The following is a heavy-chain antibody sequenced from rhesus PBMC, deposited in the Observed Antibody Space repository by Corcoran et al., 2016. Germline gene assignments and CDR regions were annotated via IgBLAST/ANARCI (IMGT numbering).Heavy chain of an antibody. V-gene: IGHV4-122*02. Sequence: QVQLQESGPGLVKPSETLSLTCAVSGGSISSGYYYWSWIRQPPGKGRRWIGYITYSEGTSSNPALKSRVTMSRDTSKNQFSLKLSSVTAADTAVYYGASGFPRGDSYGNDYWGQGVLVTVSS. CDR2: ITYSEGT. D-gene: IGHD5-24*01. CDR3: ASGFPRGDSYGNDY. J-gene: IGHJ4*01. CDR1: GGSISSGYYY.